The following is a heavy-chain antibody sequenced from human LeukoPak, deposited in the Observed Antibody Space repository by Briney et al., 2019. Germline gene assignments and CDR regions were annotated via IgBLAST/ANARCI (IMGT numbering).Heavy chain of an antibody. Sequence: PSETLSLTCTVSGGSISSSSYYWGWIRQPPGKGLEWIGSIYYSGSTYYNPSLKSRVTISVDTSKNQFSLKLSSVTAADTAVYYCARPVVGATTNTNLGDAFDIWGQGTMVTVSS. V-gene: IGHV4-39*01. CDR1: GGSISSSSYY. J-gene: IGHJ3*02. D-gene: IGHD1-26*01. CDR3: ARPVVGATTNTNLGDAFDI. CDR2: IYYSGST.